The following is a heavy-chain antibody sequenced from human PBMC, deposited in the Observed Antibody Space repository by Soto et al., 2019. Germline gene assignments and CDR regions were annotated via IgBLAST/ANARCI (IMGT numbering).Heavy chain of an antibody. CDR1: GFSITTRAMC. CDR2: IYWDDDK. CDR3: ARTHVDIVATMGFDP. D-gene: IGHD5-12*01. J-gene: IGHJ5*02. V-gene: IGHV2-5*08. Sequence: SGPTLVNPTQTLTLTCTFSGFSITTRAMCVSWIRQPPGKALEWLALIYWDDDKRYSPSLKSRLTITKDTSKNQVVLTMTNMDPVDTATYYCARTHVDIVATMGFDPWGQGTLVTVS.